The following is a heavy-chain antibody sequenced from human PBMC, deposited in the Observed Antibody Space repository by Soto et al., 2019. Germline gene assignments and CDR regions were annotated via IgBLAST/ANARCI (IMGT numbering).Heavy chain of an antibody. J-gene: IGHJ4*02. CDR3: ASDDSCPMMFEY. V-gene: IGHV3-74*01. CDR1: GFTFSDYW. D-gene: IGHD3-16*01. CDR2: IKGDGSNI. Sequence: EVQLVESGGGLVQPGGSLRLSCATSGFTFSDYWMHVVRQAPGKGLVWVSQIKGDGSNIKYADSVKGRFTISRDNAKSTLYLQMNSLRDEDTAVYYCASDDSCPMMFEYWGQGNLVTVSS.